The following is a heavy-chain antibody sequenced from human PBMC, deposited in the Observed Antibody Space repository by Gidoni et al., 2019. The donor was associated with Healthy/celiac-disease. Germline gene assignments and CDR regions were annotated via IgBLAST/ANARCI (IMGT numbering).Heavy chain of an antibody. CDR2: ISGRGGIT. D-gene: IGHD3-10*01. V-gene: IGHV3-23*01. CDR3: AKVAAPWFGELTSLYYYGMDV. CDR1: GFTFSSYA. J-gene: IGHJ6*02. Sequence: EVQLLESGGGLVPPGGSLRPSCAASGFTFSSYAMSWVRQAPGKGLEWVSAISGRGGITYYADSVKGRFTISRDNSKNTLYLQMNSLRAEDTAVYYCAKVAAPWFGELTSLYYYGMDVWGQGTTVTVSS.